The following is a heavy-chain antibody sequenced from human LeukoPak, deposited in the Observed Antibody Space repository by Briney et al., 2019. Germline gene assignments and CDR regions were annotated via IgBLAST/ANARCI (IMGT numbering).Heavy chain of an antibody. CDR3: ASTARWLFFDS. J-gene: IGHJ4*02. CDR1: GGSINTFY. CDR2: ISYSVST. V-gene: IGHV4-59*01. Sequence: SETLSLTCTVSGGSINTFYWSCFRQSPGKGLEWIGFISYSVSTNYDPSLKSRVTILLDTPKNQVSLKLSSVTAADTAVYYCASTARWLFFDSWGPGILVTVSS. D-gene: IGHD3-22*01.